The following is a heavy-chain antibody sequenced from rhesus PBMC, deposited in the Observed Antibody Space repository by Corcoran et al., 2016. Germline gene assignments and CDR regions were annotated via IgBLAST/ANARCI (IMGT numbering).Heavy chain of an antibody. D-gene: IGHD3-28*01. CDR1: GYSLSSGYY. J-gene: IGHJ4*01. CDR3: AREFTMVVVIMAYFDY. Sequence: QVQLQESGPGLVKPSETLSLTCAVSGYSLSSGYYWSWIRPPPGKGLEGIGYHTERWATHDHPAPKGQGPLSRDTSQNPFSLELGSGAAADTAVYYCAREFTMVVVIMAYFDYWGQGVLVTVSS. V-gene: IGHV4-122*02. CDR2: HTERWAT.